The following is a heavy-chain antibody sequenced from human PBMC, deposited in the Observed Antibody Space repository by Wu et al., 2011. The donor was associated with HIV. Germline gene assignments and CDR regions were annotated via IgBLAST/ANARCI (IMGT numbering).Heavy chain of an antibody. CDR3: ARDFGGDGDS. D-gene: IGHD2-21*01. CDR1: GGTFGSYA. CDR2: IIPIFGTI. Sequence: QVQLVQSGAEVKKPGSSVKLSCKASGGTFGSYAISWVRQAPGQGLEWMGGIIPIFGTINYAQKFQGRVTMTADKSTSTAYMELSSLRSEDTAVYYCARDFGGDGDSWGQGTLVTVSS. V-gene: IGHV1-69*14. J-gene: IGHJ4*02.